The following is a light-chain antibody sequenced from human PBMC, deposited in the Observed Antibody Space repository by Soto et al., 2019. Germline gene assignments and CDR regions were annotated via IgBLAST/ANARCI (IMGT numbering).Light chain of an antibody. CDR2: DVS. J-gene: IGLJ2*01. Sequence: QSALTQPRSVSGSPGQSVTISCTGTSTDVGIYNYVSWYQQHPGKAPKLMIYDVSERPSGVTHRFSGSKSGNTASLTISGLHDEDAADYYCCSSAGSYPVVFGAGTKLTVL. CDR1: STDVGIYNY. V-gene: IGLV2-11*01. CDR3: CSSAGSYPVV.